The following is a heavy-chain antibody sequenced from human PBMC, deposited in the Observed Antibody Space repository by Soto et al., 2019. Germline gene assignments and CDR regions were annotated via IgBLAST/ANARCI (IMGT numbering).Heavy chain of an antibody. D-gene: IGHD4-17*01. J-gene: IGHJ4*02. CDR2: ISWNSGSI. V-gene: IGHV3-9*01. CDR3: GKYIGRRAYGDCATPGDS. CDR1: GFTFGDYA. Sequence: EVQLVESGGGLVQPGRSLRLSCAASGFTFGDYAMHWVRQAPGKGLEWVSGISWNSGSIDYADSVKGRFTISRDNAKNSLYWQMNSLRGDDTAWYYCGKYIGRRAYGDCATPGDSWGQGTLVTVPS.